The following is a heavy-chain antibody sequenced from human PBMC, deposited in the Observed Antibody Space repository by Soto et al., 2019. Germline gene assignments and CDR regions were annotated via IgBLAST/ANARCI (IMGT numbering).Heavy chain of an antibody. CDR3: AREYRNRSNTDYCGY. V-gene: IGHV1-3*01. J-gene: IGHJ4*02. CDR1: GYTFTRYA. Sequence: SVKVSCKASGYTFTRYAMHWVRQAPGQRLEWMGWINAGNGNTKYSQKFQGRVTITRDTSASTAYMELSSLRSEDTAVYYCAREYRNRSNTDYCGYWGQGSRVSVAS. D-gene: IGHD3-10*01. CDR2: INAGNGNT.